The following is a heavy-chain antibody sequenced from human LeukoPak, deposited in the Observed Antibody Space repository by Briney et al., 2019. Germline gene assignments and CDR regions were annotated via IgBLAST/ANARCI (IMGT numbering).Heavy chain of an antibody. D-gene: IGHD5-12*01. CDR1: GFTVSSNY. CDR2: IHSGGST. Sequence: PGGSLRLSCAASGFTVSSNYMSWVRQAPGKGLEWVSVIHSGGSTYYADSVKGRFTISRDNSKNTLYLQMNSLRAEDTAVYYCAKGGQQKTLSDSGYDFLPFDYWGQGTLVTVSS. CDR3: AKGGQQKTLSDSGYDFLPFDY. V-gene: IGHV3-53*01. J-gene: IGHJ4*02.